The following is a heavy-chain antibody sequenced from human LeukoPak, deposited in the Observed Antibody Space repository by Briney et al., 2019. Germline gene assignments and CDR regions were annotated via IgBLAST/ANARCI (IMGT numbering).Heavy chain of an antibody. CDR3: ARGARWSQGYYYGMDV. CDR1: GFTFSSYS. V-gene: IGHV3-21*01. CDR2: ISSSSYI. J-gene: IGHJ6*02. D-gene: IGHD2-8*01. Sequence: GGSLRLSCAASGFTFSSYSMNWVRQAPGKGLEWVSSISSSSYIYYADSVKGRFTISRDNAKNSLYLQMNSLRAEDTAVYYCARGARWSQGYYYGMDVWGQGTTVTVSS.